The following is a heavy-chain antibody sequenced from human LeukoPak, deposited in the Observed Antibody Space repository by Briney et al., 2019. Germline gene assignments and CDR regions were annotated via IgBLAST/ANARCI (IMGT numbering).Heavy chain of an antibody. J-gene: IGHJ2*01. V-gene: IGHV3-13*01. Sequence: GGSLRLSCTASGFTFSSYDMHWVRQPTGKGLEWVSTIGTAGDTYYPGSVRGRFTISRENAKNSLYLQMNSLRAGDTAVYYCARSRDGYNLWYFDLWGRGTLVTVSS. CDR3: ARSRDGYNLWYFDL. CDR2: IGTAGDT. D-gene: IGHD5-24*01. CDR1: GFTFSSYD.